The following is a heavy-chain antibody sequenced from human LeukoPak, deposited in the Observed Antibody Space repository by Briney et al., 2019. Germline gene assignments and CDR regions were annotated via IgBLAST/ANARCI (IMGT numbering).Heavy chain of an antibody. CDR2: IYHSGST. Sequence: SGTLSLTCAVSGGSISRSNWWRWVRQPPGKGLEWIGEIYHSGSTNYNPSLKSRVTISVDKSKNQFSLKLSSVTAADTAVYYCAREGCSGGSCYYYYGMDVWGQGTTVTVSS. V-gene: IGHV4-4*02. D-gene: IGHD2-15*01. J-gene: IGHJ6*02. CDR1: GGSISRSNW. CDR3: AREGCSGGSCYYYYGMDV.